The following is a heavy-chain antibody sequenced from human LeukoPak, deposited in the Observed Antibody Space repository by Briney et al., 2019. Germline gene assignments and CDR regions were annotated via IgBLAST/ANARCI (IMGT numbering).Heavy chain of an antibody. V-gene: IGHV1-69*05. J-gene: IGHJ4*02. CDR1: GGTFSSYA. D-gene: IGHD3-22*01. CDR3: ARDGGYYDSSGYYQYYFDY. CDR2: IIPIFGTA. Sequence: SVKVSCKASGGTFSSYAISWVRQAPGQGLEWMGGIIPIFGTANYAQKFQDRVTITTEESTCTAYMELSRLRSEDTAVYYCARDGGYYDSSGYYQYYFDYWGQGTLVTVSS.